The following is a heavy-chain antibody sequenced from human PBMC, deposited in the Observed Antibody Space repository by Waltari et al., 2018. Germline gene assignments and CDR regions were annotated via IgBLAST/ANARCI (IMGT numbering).Heavy chain of an antibody. CDR1: GGTFSSYT. D-gene: IGHD2-2*01. V-gene: IGHV1-69*02. CDR3: AREMEYQLLAYYYYGMDV. Sequence: QVQLVQSGAEVKKPGSSVKVSCKASGGTFSSYTISWVRQAPGQGLEWMGRTVPILGIANYSQKFQGRVTMTADKSTSTAYMELSSLRSEDTAVYYCAREMEYQLLAYYYYGMDVWGQGTTVTVSS. CDR2: TVPILGIA. J-gene: IGHJ6*02.